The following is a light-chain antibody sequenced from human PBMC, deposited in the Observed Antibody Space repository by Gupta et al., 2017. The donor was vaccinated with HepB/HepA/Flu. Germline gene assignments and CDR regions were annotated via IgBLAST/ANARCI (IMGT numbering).Light chain of an antibody. J-gene: IGLJ3*02. Sequence: QSVLTQPPSASGTSEQRVTISCSGSSSNIGSNTVNWYQQLPGTAPKVLIYGNDQRPSGVPDRFSGSKSGTSASLAISGLQSDDEADYYCAAWDDSLNGLVFGGGTKLTVL. V-gene: IGLV1-44*01. CDR2: GND. CDR1: SSNIGSNT. CDR3: AAWDDSLNGLV.